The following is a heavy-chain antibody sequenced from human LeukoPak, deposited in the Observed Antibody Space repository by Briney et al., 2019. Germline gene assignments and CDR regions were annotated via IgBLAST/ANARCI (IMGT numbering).Heavy chain of an antibody. V-gene: IGHV3-13*05. CDR3: AGQARPGSAEGAFDI. J-gene: IGHJ3*02. Sequence: GGSLRPSCTASGFTFSSYDMHWVRQDKGKGLEWVSAISTAGDPYYLGSVKGRFTISRENAKNSFYLQMNSLRAGDTAVYYCAGQARPGSAEGAFDIWGQGTMVTVST. CDR1: GFTFSSYD. CDR2: ISTAGDP. D-gene: IGHD2-2*01.